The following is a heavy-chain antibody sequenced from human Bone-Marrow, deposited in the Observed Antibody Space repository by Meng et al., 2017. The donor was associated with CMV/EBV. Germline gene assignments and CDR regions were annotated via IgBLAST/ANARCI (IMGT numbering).Heavy chain of an antibody. Sequence: GSLRLSCTVSGGSISSSSYYWGWIRQPPGKGLEWIGSIYYSGSTYYNPSLKSRVTISVDTSKNQFSLKLSSVTAADTAVYYCARGRGRYYYDSSGYYGYWGQGTLVTVSS. CDR3: ARGRGRYYYDSSGYYGY. CDR1: GGSISSSSYY. D-gene: IGHD3-22*01. V-gene: IGHV4-39*07. J-gene: IGHJ4*02. CDR2: IYYSGST.